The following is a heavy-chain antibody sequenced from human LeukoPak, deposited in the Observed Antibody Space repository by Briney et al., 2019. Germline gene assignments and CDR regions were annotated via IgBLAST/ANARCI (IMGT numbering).Heavy chain of an antibody. Sequence: GASVKVSCKASGYTFTSYDINWVRQATGQGLEWMGWMNPNSGNTGYAQKFQGRVTMTRNTSISTAYMELSSLRSEDTAVYYCARGRSTELPIDYWGQGTLVTVSS. D-gene: IGHD1-14*01. CDR2: MNPNSGNT. CDR1: GYTFTSYD. V-gene: IGHV1-8*01. CDR3: ARGRSTELPIDY. J-gene: IGHJ4*02.